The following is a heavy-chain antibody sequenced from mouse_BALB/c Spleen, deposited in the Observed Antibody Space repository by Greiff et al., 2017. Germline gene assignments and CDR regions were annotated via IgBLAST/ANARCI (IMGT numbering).Heavy chain of an antibody. D-gene: IGHD2-4*01. CDR2: ILPGSGST. V-gene: IGHV1-9*01. Sequence: QVQLQQSGAELMKPGASVKISCKATGYTFSSYWIEWVKQRPGHGLEWIGEILPGSGSTNYNEKFKGKATFTADTSSNTAYMQLSSLTSEDSAVYYCARLGLRRLYYAMDYWGQGTSVTVSS. CDR1: GYTFSSYW. J-gene: IGHJ4*01. CDR3: ARLGLRRLYYAMDY.